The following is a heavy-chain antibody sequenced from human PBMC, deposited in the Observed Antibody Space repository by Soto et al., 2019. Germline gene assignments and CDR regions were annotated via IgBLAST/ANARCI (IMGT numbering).Heavy chain of an antibody. J-gene: IGHJ6*02. V-gene: IGHV1-46*01. Sequence: ASVKVSCKASGYTFTSCYMHWVRQAPGQGLEWMGIINPSGGSTSYAQKFQGRVTMTRDTSTSTVYMELSSLRSEDTAVYYCARSEWLVPNYYYGMDVWGQGTTVTVSS. D-gene: IGHD6-19*01. CDR1: GYTFTSCY. CDR2: INPSGGST. CDR3: ARSEWLVPNYYYGMDV.